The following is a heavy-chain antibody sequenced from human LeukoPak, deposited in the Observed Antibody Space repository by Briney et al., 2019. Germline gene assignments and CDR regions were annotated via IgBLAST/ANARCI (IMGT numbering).Heavy chain of an antibody. J-gene: IGHJ4*02. Sequence: ASVKVSCKASGGTFSSYAISWVRQAPGQGLEWMGWINPNSGGTNYAQKFQGRVTMTRDTSISTAYMELSRLRSDDTAVYYCARLVGATYNYWGQGTLVTVSS. CDR2: INPNSGGT. CDR3: ARLVGATYNY. V-gene: IGHV1-2*02. CDR1: GGTFSSYA. D-gene: IGHD1-26*01.